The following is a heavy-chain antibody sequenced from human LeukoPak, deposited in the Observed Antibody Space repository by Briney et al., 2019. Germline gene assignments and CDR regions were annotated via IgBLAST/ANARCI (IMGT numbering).Heavy chain of an antibody. CDR1: GGSFSGYY. D-gene: IGHD3-10*01. Sequence: SETLSLTCAVYGGSFSGYYWRWIRQPPGKGLEWIGEINHSGSTNYNPSLKSRVTISVDTSKNQFSLKLSSVTAADTAVYYCARLLSTGNNYRGYFDSWGQETLVTVSS. J-gene: IGHJ4*02. CDR2: INHSGST. V-gene: IGHV4-34*01. CDR3: ARLLSTGNNYRGYFDS.